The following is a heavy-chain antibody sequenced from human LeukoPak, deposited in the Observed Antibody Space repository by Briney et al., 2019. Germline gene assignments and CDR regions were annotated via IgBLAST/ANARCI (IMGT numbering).Heavy chain of an antibody. V-gene: IGHV4-34*01. CDR1: GGSFSGYY. J-gene: IGHJ4*02. CDR3: ARGRRGVFRWFGEDYYFDY. D-gene: IGHD3-10*01. Sequence: PSETLSLTCAVYGGSFSGYYWSWIRQPPGKGLEWIGEINHSGSTNYNPSLKSRVTISVDTSKNQFSLKLSSVTAADTAVYYCARGRRGVFRWFGEDYYFDYWGQGTLVTVSS. CDR2: INHSGST.